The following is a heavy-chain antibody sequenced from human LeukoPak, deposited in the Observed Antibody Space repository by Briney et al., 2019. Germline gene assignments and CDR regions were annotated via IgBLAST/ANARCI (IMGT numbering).Heavy chain of an antibody. V-gene: IGHV1-69*05. D-gene: IGHD5-12*01. CDR1: GGTFSSYA. CDR3: ATAGPSSYDLYYFDY. J-gene: IGHJ4*02. CDR2: IIPIFGTA. Sequence: SVKVSCKASGGTFSSYAISWVRQAPGQGLEWMGGIIPIFGTANYAQKFQGRVTITTDESTSTAYMELSSLRSEDTAVYYCATAGPSSYDLYYFDYWGQGTLVTVSS.